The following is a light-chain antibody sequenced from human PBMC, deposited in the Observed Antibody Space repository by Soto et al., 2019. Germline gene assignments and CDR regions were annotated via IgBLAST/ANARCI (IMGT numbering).Light chain of an antibody. J-gene: IGKJ2*01. Sequence: DIVMTQSPDSLAVSLGERATINCKSSQSVFYSSNNKNYLAWYQQKPGQPPKLLIYWASTRESGVPDRFSGSGSGADVTLTISSLRAEDVAVYYCQQYYSIPYSFGQGTNVEIK. CDR2: WAS. CDR3: QQYYSIPYS. V-gene: IGKV4-1*01. CDR1: QSVFYSSNNKNY.